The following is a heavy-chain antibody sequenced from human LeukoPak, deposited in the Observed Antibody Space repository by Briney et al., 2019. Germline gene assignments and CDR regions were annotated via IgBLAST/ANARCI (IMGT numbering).Heavy chain of an antibody. CDR1: GFTFSSYG. Sequence: TGGSLRLSCAASGFTFSSYGMHWVRQAPGKGLEWVAFIRYDGSNKYYADSVKGRFTISRDNSKNTLYLQMNSLRAEDTAVYYCAKEQQRYFDWSQIDYWGQGTLVTVSS. V-gene: IGHV3-30*02. J-gene: IGHJ4*02. D-gene: IGHD3-9*01. CDR2: IRYDGSNK. CDR3: AKEQQRYFDWSQIDY.